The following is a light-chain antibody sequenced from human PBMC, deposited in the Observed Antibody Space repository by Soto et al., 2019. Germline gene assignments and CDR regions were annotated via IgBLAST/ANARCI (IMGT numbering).Light chain of an antibody. CDR2: DVT. Sequence: ALTQPRSVSGSPGQSVTISCTGTNSDVGTYNYVSWYQQHPGKAPKLIIYDVTKRPSGVPDRFSGSKSGNTASLIISGLQAADEAEYYCCCCSYAGSSSFRVLFGGGTKLTVL. J-gene: IGLJ2*01. CDR1: NSDVGTYNY. CDR3: CSYAGSSSFRVL. V-gene: IGLV2-11*01.